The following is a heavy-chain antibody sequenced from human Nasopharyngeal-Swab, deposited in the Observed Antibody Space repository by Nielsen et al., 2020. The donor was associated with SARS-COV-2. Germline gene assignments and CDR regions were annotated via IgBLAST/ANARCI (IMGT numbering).Heavy chain of an antibody. J-gene: IGHJ6*02. CDR2: IYYSGSS. Sequence: SRGTGVVWLGRIYYSGSSYYTPSLKSRVTISVDTSKNQFSLKLSSVTAADTAVYYYARRVARAPRHEGDYYYGMDVWGQGTTVTVSS. D-gene: IGHD3-16*01. V-gene: IGHV4-39*01. CDR3: ARRVARAPRHEGDYYYGMDV.